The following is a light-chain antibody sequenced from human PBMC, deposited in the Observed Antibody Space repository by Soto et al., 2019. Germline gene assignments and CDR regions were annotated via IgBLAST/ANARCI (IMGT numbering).Light chain of an antibody. CDR3: AAWDATLNGRL. CDR2: SNN. J-gene: IGLJ1*01. V-gene: IGLV1-44*01. CDR1: GSNIGSNT. Sequence: QSVLTQPPSASGTPGQRVTISCSGSGSNIGSNTVDWYQQLPGTAPKLLIYSNNQRPSGVPDRFSGSKSGTSVSLAISGLKSEDEANYYCAAWDATLNGRLFGIGTNLPAL.